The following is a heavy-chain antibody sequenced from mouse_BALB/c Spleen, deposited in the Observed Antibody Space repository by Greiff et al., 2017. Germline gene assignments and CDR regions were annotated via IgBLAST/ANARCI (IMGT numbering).Heavy chain of an antibody. D-gene: IGHD2-1*01. Sequence: EVQLVESGGGLVQPGGSRKLSCAASGFTFSDYGMAWVRQAPGKGPEWVAFISNLAYSIYYADTVTGRFTISRENAKNTLYLEMSSLRSEDTAMYYCAREGGNYVRYFDYWGQGTTLTVSS. CDR3: AREGGNYVRYFDY. J-gene: IGHJ2*01. V-gene: IGHV5-15*02. CDR1: GFTFSDYG. CDR2: ISNLAYSI.